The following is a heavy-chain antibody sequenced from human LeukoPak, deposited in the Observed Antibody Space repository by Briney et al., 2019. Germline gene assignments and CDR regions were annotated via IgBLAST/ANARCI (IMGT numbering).Heavy chain of an antibody. Sequence: SETLSLTCAVYGGSFSGYCWSWIRQPPGKGLEWIGEINHSGSTNYNPSLKSRVTISVDTSKNQFPLKLSSVTAADTAVYYCARLGYYDSSGYGFDYWGQGTLVTVSS. V-gene: IGHV4-34*01. CDR2: INHSGST. CDR1: GGSFSGYC. CDR3: ARLGYYDSSGYGFDY. J-gene: IGHJ4*02. D-gene: IGHD3-22*01.